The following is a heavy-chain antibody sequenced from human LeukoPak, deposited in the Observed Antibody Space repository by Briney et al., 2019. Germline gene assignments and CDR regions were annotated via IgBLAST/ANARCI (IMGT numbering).Heavy chain of an antibody. CDR2: IGSSGGGI. D-gene: IGHD7-27*01. Sequence: GGSLRLSCAASGFTFSTYTMYWVRHPPGKRLEWVSIIGSSGGGIHYADSVKGRFTIPRDNSKNVLYLQMNSLRVEDTAVYYCAIDPNWGTHSWGQGVLVTVSS. J-gene: IGHJ4*02. V-gene: IGHV3-23*01. CDR3: AIDPNWGTHS. CDR1: GFTFSTYT.